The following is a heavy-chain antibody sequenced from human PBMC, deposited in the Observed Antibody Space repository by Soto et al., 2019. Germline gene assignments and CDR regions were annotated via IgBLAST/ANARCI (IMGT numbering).Heavy chain of an antibody. V-gene: IGHV6-1*01. CDR2: TYYRSNWRH. CDR3: ARGVAGSGFDL. J-gene: IGHJ4*02. D-gene: IGHD6-19*01. CDR1: GDSVSSNTAA. Sequence: PSQTLSLTCAISGDSVSSNTAAWNWIRSSPSRGLEWLGRTYYRSNWRHDYAVSVKSRITVNPDTSKNHFSLKLNSVTPDDTAVYYGARGVAGSGFDLWGQGTLVTVSS.